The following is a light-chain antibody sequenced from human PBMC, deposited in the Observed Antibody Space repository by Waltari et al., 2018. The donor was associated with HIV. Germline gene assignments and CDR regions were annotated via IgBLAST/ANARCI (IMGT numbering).Light chain of an antibody. CDR1: SSDVGGYDS. CDR2: EVI. J-gene: IGLJ3*02. V-gene: IGLV2-11*01. Sequence: QSALTQPRPVSGSPGQSVTISCTGPSSDVGGYDSVSWYLQHPGKVPKLIIYEVIKRPSGVPDRFSGSKSGNTASLTISGLQTEDEADYFCCSYAGTYTYVLFGGGTKLTVL. CDR3: CSYAGTYTYVL.